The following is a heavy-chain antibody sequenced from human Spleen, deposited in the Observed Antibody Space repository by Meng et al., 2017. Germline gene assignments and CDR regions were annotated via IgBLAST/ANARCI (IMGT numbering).Heavy chain of an antibody. V-gene: IGHV3-33*01. CDR2: IWYDGSNK. Sequence: GESLKISCAASGFTLSSYGMHWVRQAPGKGLEWVAVIWYDGSNKYYADSVKGRFTISRDNSKNTLYLQMNSLRAEDTAVYYCAREHYQLLSAWGQGTRVTVSS. D-gene: IGHD2-2*01. CDR3: AREHYQLLSA. CDR1: GFTLSSYG. J-gene: IGHJ5*02.